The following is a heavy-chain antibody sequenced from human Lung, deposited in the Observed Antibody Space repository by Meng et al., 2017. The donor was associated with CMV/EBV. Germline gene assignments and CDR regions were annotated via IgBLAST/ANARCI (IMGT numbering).Heavy chain of an antibody. CDR3: ARHDREGDYFDY. Sequence: SVGSISSSSYYWGWIRQPPGKGLEWIGSIYYSGSSYYNPSLKSRVTISVDTSKNQFSLKLSSVTAADTAVYYCARHDREGDYFDYWGQGTLVTVSS. D-gene: IGHD1-26*01. CDR2: IYYSGSS. J-gene: IGHJ4*02. V-gene: IGHV4-39*01. CDR1: VGSISSSSYY.